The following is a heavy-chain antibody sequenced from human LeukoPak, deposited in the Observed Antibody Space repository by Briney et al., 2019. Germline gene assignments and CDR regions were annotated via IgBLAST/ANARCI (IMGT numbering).Heavy chain of an antibody. Sequence: ESGPTLVKPTQTLTLTCTFSGFSLSTSGVGVGWIRQPPGKGLEWIGEINHSGSTNYNPSLKSRVTISVDTSKNQFSLKLSSVTAADTAVYYCARGNSGWWNYFDYWGQGTLVTVSS. V-gene: IGHV4-39*07. CDR2: INHSGST. CDR3: ARGNSGWWNYFDY. D-gene: IGHD6-19*01. J-gene: IGHJ4*02. CDR1: GFSLSTSGVG.